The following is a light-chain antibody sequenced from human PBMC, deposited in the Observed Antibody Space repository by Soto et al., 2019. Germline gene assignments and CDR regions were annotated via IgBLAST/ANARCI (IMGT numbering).Light chain of an antibody. Sequence: AIQLTQSPSSLSASVGDRVTITCRASHGIITLFTWYQQNPGKPPKLLIYDASSLESGVPSRSSGSGSGTDFTLTISSLQPEDFATYYCQQFYDYPLTFGGGTKVAIK. J-gene: IGKJ4*01. V-gene: IGKV1D-13*01. CDR3: QQFYDYPLT. CDR1: HGIITL. CDR2: DAS.